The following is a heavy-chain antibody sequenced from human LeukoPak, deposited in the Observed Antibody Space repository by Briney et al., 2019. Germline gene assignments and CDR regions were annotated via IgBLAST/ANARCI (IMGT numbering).Heavy chain of an antibody. CDR3: ARMRTGTFGGALDA. Sequence: GGSLRLSCAASGFTLRPYAMHWVRQAPGKGLEYVSSISGDGGTTYHANSVKGRFTISRDNSKNTLYLQMASLRADNMGVYYCARMRTGTFGGALDAWGQGTTVTISS. CDR2: ISGDGGTT. J-gene: IGHJ6*02. D-gene: IGHD1-1*01. V-gene: IGHV3-64*01. CDR1: GFTLRPYA.